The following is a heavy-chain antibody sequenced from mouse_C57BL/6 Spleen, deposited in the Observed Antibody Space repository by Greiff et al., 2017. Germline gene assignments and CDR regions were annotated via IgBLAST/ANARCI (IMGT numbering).Heavy chain of an antibody. V-gene: IGHV1-53*01. D-gene: IGHD1-1*01. J-gene: IGHJ3*01. Sequence: QVQLQQPGTELVKPGASVKLSCKASGYTFTSYWMHWVKQRPGQGLEWIGNINPSNGGTNYNEKFKSKATLTVDKSSSTAYIKLSSLTSEDSAVYYCARNSNYNGSSPFAYWGQGTRVTVSA. CDR1: GYTFTSYW. CDR3: ARNSNYNGSSPFAY. CDR2: INPSNGGT.